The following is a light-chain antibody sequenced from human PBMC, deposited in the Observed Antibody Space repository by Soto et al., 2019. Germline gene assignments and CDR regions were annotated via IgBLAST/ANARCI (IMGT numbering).Light chain of an antibody. CDR1: QSISSY. J-gene: IGKJ4*01. CDR2: AAS. CDR3: QQLNSYPLT. Sequence: DIQMTQSPSSLSASVGDRVTITCRASQSISSYLNWYQQKPGKAPKLLIYAASSLQSGVPSRFSGSGSGPDFTLTISSLQPEDFATYYCQQLNSYPLTFGGGTKVDIK. V-gene: IGKV1-39*01.